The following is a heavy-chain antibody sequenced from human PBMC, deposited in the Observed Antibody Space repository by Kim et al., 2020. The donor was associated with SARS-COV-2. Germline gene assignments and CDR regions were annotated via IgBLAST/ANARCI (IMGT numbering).Heavy chain of an antibody. CDR1: GGSFSGYQ. J-gene: IGHJ4*02. Sequence: ETLSLTCAVYGGSFSGYQWSWVRQSPGKGLEWIGQINHTGSTNYNPSLKNRVTMSVDTSKNQFSLKLTSVTATDTGVYYCARGVPGYWGQGSLVTVSS. CDR2: INHTGST. V-gene: IGHV4-34*01. CDR3: ARGVPGY.